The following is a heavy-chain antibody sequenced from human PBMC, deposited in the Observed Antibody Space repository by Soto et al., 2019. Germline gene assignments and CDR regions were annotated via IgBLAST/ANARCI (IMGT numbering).Heavy chain of an antibody. J-gene: IGHJ5*02. V-gene: IGHV4-4*07. CDR1: GASISGFY. Sequence: SETLSLTCTVSGASISGFYWSWIRNSAGKGLEWIGRIYATGTTDYNPSLKSRVMMSVDTSKKQFSLKLRSVTAADTAVYYCVRDGTKTLRDWLDPWGQ. CDR3: VRDGTKTLRDWLDP. D-gene: IGHD1-1*01. CDR2: IYATGTT.